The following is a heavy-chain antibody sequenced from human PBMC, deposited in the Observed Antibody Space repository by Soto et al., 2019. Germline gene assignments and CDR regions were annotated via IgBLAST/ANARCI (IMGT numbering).Heavy chain of an antibody. V-gene: IGHV3-74*01. CDR1: GVTFSSYW. D-gene: IGHD1-7*01. CDR2: INSDGSST. Sequence: PGGSLRLSCAASGVTFSSYWMHWVRQAPGKGLVWVSRINSDGSSTSYADSVKGRFTISRDNAKNKLYLQMNSLRAEDTAVYYCAGLTGTTFEPYSSYGMDVWGQGTTVTVSS. CDR3: AGLTGTTFEPYSSYGMDV. J-gene: IGHJ6*02.